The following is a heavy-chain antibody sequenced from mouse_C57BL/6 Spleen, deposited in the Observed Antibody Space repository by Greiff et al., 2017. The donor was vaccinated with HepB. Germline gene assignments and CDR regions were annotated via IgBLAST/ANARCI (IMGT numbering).Heavy chain of an antibody. CDR3: ASRDVYYEFAY. Sequence: VQLQQSGAELVRPGTSVKLSCKASGYTFTSYWMHWVKQRPGQGLEWIGVIDPSDSYTNYNQKFKGKATLTVDTSSSTAYMQLSSLTSEDAAVYYCASRDVYYEFAYWGQGTLVTVSA. J-gene: IGHJ3*01. D-gene: IGHD2-3*01. CDR2: IDPSDSYT. CDR1: GYTFTSYW. V-gene: IGHV1-59*01.